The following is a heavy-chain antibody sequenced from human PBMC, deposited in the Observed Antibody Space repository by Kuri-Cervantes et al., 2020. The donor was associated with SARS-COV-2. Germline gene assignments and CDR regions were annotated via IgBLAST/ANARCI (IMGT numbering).Heavy chain of an antibody. V-gene: IGHV1-69*06. CDR2: IIPIFGTA. Sequence: SVKVSCKASGGTFSSYAISWVRQAPGQGLEWMGGIIPIFGTANYAQKFQGRVTITADKSTSTAYMELSSLRSEDTAVYYCARDSESRAYRGGFYYGFDVWGQGTTVTVSS. CDR1: GGTFSSYA. CDR3: ARDSESRAYRGGFYYGFDV. D-gene: IGHD3-22*01. J-gene: IGHJ6*02.